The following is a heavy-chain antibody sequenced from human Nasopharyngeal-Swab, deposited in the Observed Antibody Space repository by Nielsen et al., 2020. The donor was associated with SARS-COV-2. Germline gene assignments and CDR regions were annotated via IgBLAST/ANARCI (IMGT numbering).Heavy chain of an antibody. J-gene: IGHJ4*02. CDR2: INNDGSGT. Sequence: GESLKISCAASGFTLRTYWMHWVRQAPGKGLVWVSRINNDGSGTTYADSVKGRFTISRDNAKNTVYLQMNSLRAEDTAVYYCATGYSSSWYYFDYWGQGTLVTVSS. CDR3: ATGYSSSWYYFDY. V-gene: IGHV3-74*01. CDR1: GFTLRTYW. D-gene: IGHD6-13*01.